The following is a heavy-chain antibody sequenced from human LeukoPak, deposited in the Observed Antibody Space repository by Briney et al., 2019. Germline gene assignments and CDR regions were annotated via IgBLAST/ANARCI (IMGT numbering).Heavy chain of an antibody. D-gene: IGHD6-13*01. CDR1: GGSFSGYY. Sequence: SETLSLTCAVYGGSFSGYYWSWIRQPPGKGLEWIGEINHSGSTNYNPSLKSRVTISVDTSKNQFSLKLSSVTAADTAVYYCARVRGIAALTYFDYWGQGTLVTVSS. CDR3: ARVRGIAALTYFDY. CDR2: INHSGST. J-gene: IGHJ4*02. V-gene: IGHV4-34*01.